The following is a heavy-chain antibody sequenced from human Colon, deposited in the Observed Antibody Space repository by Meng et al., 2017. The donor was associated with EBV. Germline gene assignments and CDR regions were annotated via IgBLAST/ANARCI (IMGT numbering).Heavy chain of an antibody. D-gene: IGHD2-8*02. CDR3: ARRPTGIDY. J-gene: IGHJ4*02. Sequence: QVQLQQWGAGLLKPSETLSLSGAVYGGSFRGYYWTWIRQPPGKGLEWVAEINYSGNTNYSPSLKSRVTISIDTSKNQLSLMLSSVTAADTAVYYCARRPTGIDYWGQGTMVTVSA. CDR2: INYSGNT. CDR1: GGSFRGYY. V-gene: IGHV4-34*01.